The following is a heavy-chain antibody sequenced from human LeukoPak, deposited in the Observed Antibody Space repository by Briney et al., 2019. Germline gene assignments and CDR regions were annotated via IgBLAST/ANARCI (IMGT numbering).Heavy chain of an antibody. CDR1: GFTFSSYW. CDR3: ARDPTGGDWFDP. CDR2: INTDGSNT. D-gene: IGHD3-10*01. Sequence: GGSLRLSCAASGFTFSSYWMHWVRQAPGKGLVWVSRINTDGSNTNYADSVKGRFTISRDNSKNTLYLQMNSLRAEDTAVYYCARDPTGGDWFDPWGQGTLVTVSS. J-gene: IGHJ5*02. V-gene: IGHV3-74*01.